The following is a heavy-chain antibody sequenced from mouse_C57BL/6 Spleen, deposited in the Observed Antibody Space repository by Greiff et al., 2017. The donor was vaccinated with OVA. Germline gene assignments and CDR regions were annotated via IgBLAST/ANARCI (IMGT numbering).Heavy chain of an antibody. CDR1: GFTFSSYA. CDR3: ARDQGSSYVEAWFAY. J-gene: IGHJ3*01. V-gene: IGHV5-4*01. CDR2: ISDGGSYT. Sequence: DVMLVESGGGLVKPGGSLKLSCAASGFTFSSYAMSWVRQTPEKRLEWVATISDGGSYTYYPDNVKGRFTISRDNAKNNLYLQMSHLKSEDTAMYYCARDQGSSYVEAWFAYWGQGTLVTVSA. D-gene: IGHD1-1*01.